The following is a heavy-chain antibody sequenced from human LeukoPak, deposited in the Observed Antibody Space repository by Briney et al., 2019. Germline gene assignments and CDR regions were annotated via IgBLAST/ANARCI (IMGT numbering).Heavy chain of an antibody. CDR1: GYTFTGYY. D-gene: IGHD3-9*01. CDR2: INPNSGGT. Sequence: ASVKVSSKASGYTFTGYYMHWVRQAPGQGLEWMGWINPNSGGTNYAQKFQGRVTMTRDTSISTAYMELSRLRSDDTAVYYCARDTDPYYDILTGYPYYYYGMDVWGQGTTVTVSS. V-gene: IGHV1-2*02. CDR3: ARDTDPYYDILTGYPYYYYGMDV. J-gene: IGHJ6*02.